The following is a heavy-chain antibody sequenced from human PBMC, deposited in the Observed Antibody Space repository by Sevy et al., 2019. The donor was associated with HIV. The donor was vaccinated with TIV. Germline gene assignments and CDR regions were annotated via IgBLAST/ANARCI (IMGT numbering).Heavy chain of an antibody. V-gene: IGHV4-34*01. Sequence: SETLSLTCAVYGGSFSGYYWSWIRQPPGKGLEWIGEINHSGSTNYNPSLKSRVTISVDTSKNQFSLKLSSVTAADTAVYYCASALGDIVVVPAATAGYYYYAMDVWGQGTTVTVSS. D-gene: IGHD2-2*01. J-gene: IGHJ6*02. CDR1: GGSFSGYY. CDR3: ASALGDIVVVPAATAGYYYYAMDV. CDR2: INHSGST.